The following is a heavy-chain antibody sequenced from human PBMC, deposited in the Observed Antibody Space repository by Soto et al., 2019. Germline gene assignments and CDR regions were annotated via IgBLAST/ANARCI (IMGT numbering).Heavy chain of an antibody. D-gene: IGHD5-18*01. CDR1: GFTFRSYA. Sequence: VGSLRLPCAASGFTFRSYAMRWIRQAPGKGLEWVSAISGSGGSTYYADSVKGRFTISRDNSKNTLYLQMNSLRAEDTAVYYSAKARGYSYGYLEYWVQGTLVTVS. V-gene: IGHV3-23*01. CDR2: ISGSGGST. CDR3: AKARGYSYGYLEY. J-gene: IGHJ4*02.